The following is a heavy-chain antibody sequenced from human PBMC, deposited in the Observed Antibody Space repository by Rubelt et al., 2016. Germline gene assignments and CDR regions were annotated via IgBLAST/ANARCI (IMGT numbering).Heavy chain of an antibody. J-gene: IGHJ4*02. CDR3: ATGIVVVPAHVPSRDY. CDR1: GYTFTSYY. D-gene: IGHD2-2*01. Sequence: QVQLVQSGAEVKKPGASVKVSCKASGYTFTSYYMHWVRQAPGQGLEWMGIINPSGGSTSYAQKFQGRVTMTRDTSTSTVYIELSSLRSEDTAVYYCATGIVVVPAHVPSRDYWGQGTLVTVSS. V-gene: IGHV1-46*01. CDR2: INPSGGST.